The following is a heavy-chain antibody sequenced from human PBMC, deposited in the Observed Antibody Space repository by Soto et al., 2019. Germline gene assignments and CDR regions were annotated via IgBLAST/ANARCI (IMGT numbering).Heavy chain of an antibody. V-gene: IGHV1-18*01. CDR1: GYTFTSYG. Sequence: QVQLVQSGAEVKKPGASVKVSCKASGYTFTSYGISWVRQAPGQGLEWMGWISAYNGNTNYAQKPQGRVTMPTDTSTSTAYLTLRSLRSDDTAVYYCARARGSYALDYWGQGTLVTVSS. CDR3: ARARGSYALDY. D-gene: IGHD1-26*01. CDR2: ISAYNGNT. J-gene: IGHJ4*02.